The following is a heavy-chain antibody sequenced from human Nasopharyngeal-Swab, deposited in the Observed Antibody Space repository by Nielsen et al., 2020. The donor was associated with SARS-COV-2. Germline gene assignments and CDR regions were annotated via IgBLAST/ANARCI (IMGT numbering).Heavy chain of an antibody. CDR1: GYTLSVFS. V-gene: IGHV1-24*01. CDR2: FDPEDGET. CDR3: ATALTSVGGDHYYYYYGMEV. D-gene: IGHD3-3*01. Sequence: ASLQVSCKVSGYTLSVFSIHCVRQSPGKGLESLGGFDPEDGETIYAKKFQGRFTMTEDTSTDTAYMELSSLRSEDTAVYYCATALTSVGGDHYYYYYGMEVWGQGTTVTVSS. J-gene: IGHJ6*02.